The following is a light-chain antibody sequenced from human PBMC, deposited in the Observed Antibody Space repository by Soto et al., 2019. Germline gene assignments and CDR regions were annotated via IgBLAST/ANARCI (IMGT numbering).Light chain of an antibody. V-gene: IGKV1-27*01. CDR3: QKFSAVPT. J-gene: IGKJ4*01. CDR2: AAS. CDR1: QAIYNY. Sequence: DIQMTQSPSSLSASVGDRVTITCRASQAIYNYFAWYQQKPGKVPTLLISAASTLQSGVPSRFSGSGSGTDFPLTISILQPEDVATYYCQKFSAVPTFGGGTKVEI.